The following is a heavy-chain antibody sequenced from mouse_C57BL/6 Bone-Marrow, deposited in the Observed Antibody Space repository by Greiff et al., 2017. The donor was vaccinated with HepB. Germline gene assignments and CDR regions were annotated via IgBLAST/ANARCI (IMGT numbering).Heavy chain of an antibody. Sequence: QVQLQQSGAELVKPGASVKMSCKASGYTFTSYWITWVKQRPGQGLEWIGDIYPGSGSTNYNEKFKSKATLTVDTSSSTAYMQLSSLTSEDSAVYYCAREEEIYYYGSSYWYFDVWGTGTPVTVSS. J-gene: IGHJ1*03. CDR1: GYTFTSYW. CDR3: AREEEIYYYGSSYWYFDV. D-gene: IGHD1-1*01. CDR2: IYPGSGST. V-gene: IGHV1-55*01.